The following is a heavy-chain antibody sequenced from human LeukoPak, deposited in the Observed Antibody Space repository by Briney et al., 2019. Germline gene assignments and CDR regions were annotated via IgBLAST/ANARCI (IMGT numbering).Heavy chain of an antibody. V-gene: IGHV5-51*01. D-gene: IGHD1-26*01. CDR1: GYSFTSYW. J-gene: IGHJ4*02. CDR2: IYPGDSDT. Sequence: GESLKISCKGSGYSFTSYWIGWVRQMPGKVLEFMGIIYPGDSDTRYSPSFQGQVTISADKSTSTAYLQWSSLKASDTAMYYCATYSGSSSFDYWGQGTLVTVSS. CDR3: ATYSGSSSFDY.